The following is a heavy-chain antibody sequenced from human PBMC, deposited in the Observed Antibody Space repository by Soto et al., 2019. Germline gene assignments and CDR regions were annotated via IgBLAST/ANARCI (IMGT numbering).Heavy chain of an antibody. D-gene: IGHD3-10*01. V-gene: IGHV3-23*01. CDR1: GFTFSIYA. CDR2: IRDSGDTT. CDR3: ARDLASYGSRIYQGSY. Sequence: RLSCSASGFTFSIYAMSWVRQAPGKGLEWVSLIRDSGDTTSYADSVKGRFTISRDNSKNTVYLQMNSLRAEDTAVYYCARDLASYGSRIYQGSYWGQGTQVTVSS. J-gene: IGHJ4*02.